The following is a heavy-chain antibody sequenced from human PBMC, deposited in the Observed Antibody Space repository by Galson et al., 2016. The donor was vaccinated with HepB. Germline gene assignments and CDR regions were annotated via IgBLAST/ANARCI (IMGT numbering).Heavy chain of an antibody. V-gene: IGHV3-21*01. CDR3: ARAVSWDYGDYAGY. Sequence: FLRLSCAASGFTFSSYSMNWVRQAPGKGLEWVSSISSSSSYIYYADSVKGRFTISRDNAKNSLYLQMNSLRAEDTAVYYCARAVSWDYGDYAGYWGQGALVTVSS. CDR1: GFTFSSYS. D-gene: IGHD4-17*01. CDR2: ISSSSSYI. J-gene: IGHJ4*02.